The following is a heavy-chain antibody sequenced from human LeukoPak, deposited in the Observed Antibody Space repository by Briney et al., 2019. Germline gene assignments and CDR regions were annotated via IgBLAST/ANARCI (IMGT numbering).Heavy chain of an antibody. CDR1: GFTFSSYA. V-gene: IGHV4-34*01. CDR2: INHSGST. CDR3: ARGNSLRYQLLYARSFFDY. D-gene: IGHD2-2*02. J-gene: IGHJ4*02. Sequence: PGGSLRLSCAASGFTFSSYAMSWVRQAPGKGLEWIGEINHSGSTNYNPSLKSRVTISVDTSKNQFSLKLSSVTAADTAVYYCARGNSLRYQLLYARSFFDYWGQGTLVTVSS.